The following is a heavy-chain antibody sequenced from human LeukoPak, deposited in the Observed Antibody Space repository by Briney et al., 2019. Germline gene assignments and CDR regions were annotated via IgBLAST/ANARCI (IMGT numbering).Heavy chain of an antibody. V-gene: IGHV4-4*07. CDR3: ARGVVAAPDTVDY. CDR1: GESISSYY. J-gene: IGHJ4*02. Sequence: SETLSLTCTVSGESISSYYWTWIRQPAGKGLEWIGRIYSSGSTNYNPSLKSRVTMSADTSKNQFSLKLSSLTAADTAVYYCARGVVAAPDTVDYWGQGTLVTVSS. CDR2: IYSSGST. D-gene: IGHD6-13*01.